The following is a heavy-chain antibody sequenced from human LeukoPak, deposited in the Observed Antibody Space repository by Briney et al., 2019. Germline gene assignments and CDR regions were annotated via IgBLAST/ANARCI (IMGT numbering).Heavy chain of an antibody. J-gene: IGHJ3*02. CDR3: ARELVYGSGSYSGGFDI. CDR1: RYTFTSYY. CDR2: INPNSGGT. Sequence: ASVKVSCKASRYTFTSYYMHWVRQAPGQGLEWMGWINPNSGGTKYAQKFQGRVTMTRDTSISTAYMELSRLRSDDTAVYYCARELVYGSGSYSGGFDIWGQGTMVTVSS. D-gene: IGHD3-10*01. V-gene: IGHV1-2*02.